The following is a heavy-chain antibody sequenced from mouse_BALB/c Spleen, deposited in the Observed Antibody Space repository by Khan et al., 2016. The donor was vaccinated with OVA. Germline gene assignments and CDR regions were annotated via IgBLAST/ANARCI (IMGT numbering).Heavy chain of an antibody. CDR3: TNVNYGWFAY. J-gene: IGHJ3*01. V-gene: IGHV5-9-1*01. CDR2: ISSAGTYT. Sequence: EVELVESGGGLVKPGGSLKLSCSASGFTFSTFVMSWVRQTPEKRLEWVATISSAGTYTYSSDSVKGRFTIPRDNANTTLSLQMNSLMSEDTSMYYCTNVNYGWFAYWGQGTLVTVSA. CDR1: GFTFSTFV. D-gene: IGHD1-1*02.